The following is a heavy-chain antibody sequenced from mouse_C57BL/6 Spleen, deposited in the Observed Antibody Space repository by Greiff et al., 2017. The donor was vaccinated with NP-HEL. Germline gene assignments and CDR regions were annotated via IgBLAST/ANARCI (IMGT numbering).Heavy chain of an antibody. CDR3: ARKGGYDEGGLGY. CDR1: GYTFTSYW. CDR2: INPSNGGT. J-gene: IGHJ2*02. V-gene: IGHV1-53*01. Sequence: QVQLKESGTELVKPGASVKLSCKASGYTFTSYWMHWVKQRPGQGLEWIGNINPSNGGTNYNEKFKSKATLTVDKSSSTAYMQLSSLTSEDSAVYYCARKGGYDEGGLGYWGQGTSLTVSS. D-gene: IGHD2-2*01.